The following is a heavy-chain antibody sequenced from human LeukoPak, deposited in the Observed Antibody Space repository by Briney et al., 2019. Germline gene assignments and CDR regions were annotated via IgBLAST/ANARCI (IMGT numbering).Heavy chain of an antibody. CDR3: ARGLHLDSSGSLYY. V-gene: IGHV3-11*01. CDR2: ITRENWI. Sequence: PGGSLRLSCSASGFSVSEYYVTWVRPAPGKGLEWISYITRENWIYYSDSVKGRFTISRDHAKNSVYLEMNSLRADDTAVYYCARGLHLDSSGSLYYWGQGTLVTVSS. CDR1: GFSVSEYY. D-gene: IGHD3-22*01. J-gene: IGHJ4*02.